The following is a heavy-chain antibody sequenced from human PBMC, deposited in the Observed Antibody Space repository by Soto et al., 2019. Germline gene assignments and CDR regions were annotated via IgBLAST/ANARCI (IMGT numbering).Heavy chain of an antibody. Sequence: PGESLKISCKGSGYSFTSYWIGWVRQMPGKGLEWMGIIYPGDSDTRYSPSFQGQVTISADKSISTAYLQWSSLKASDTAMYYCARIAPYLGELSERSYYFDYWGQGTLVTVSS. D-gene: IGHD3-16*02. J-gene: IGHJ4*02. CDR1: GYSFTSYW. CDR3: ARIAPYLGELSERSYYFDY. CDR2: IYPGDSDT. V-gene: IGHV5-51*01.